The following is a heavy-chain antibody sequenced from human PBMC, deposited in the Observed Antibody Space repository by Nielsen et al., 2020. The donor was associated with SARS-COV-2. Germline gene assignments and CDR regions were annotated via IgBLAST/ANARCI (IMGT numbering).Heavy chain of an antibody. CDR1: GFTFNNYG. V-gene: IGHV3-30*18. J-gene: IGHJ4*02. CDR2: VSRDGSDT. CDR3: AKDVWSGAHQIGPDY. D-gene: IGHD3-3*01. Sequence: GESLKISCAASGFTFNNYGMHWVRQVAGKGLEWVAIVSRDGSDTFYVDSMKGRFTISRDNSKNTVYLQMNSLRAEDTAVYHCAKDVWSGAHQIGPDYWGQGTLVTVSS.